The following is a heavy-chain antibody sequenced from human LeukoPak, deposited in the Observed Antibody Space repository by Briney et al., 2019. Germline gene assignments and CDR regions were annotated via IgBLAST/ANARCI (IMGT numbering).Heavy chain of an antibody. D-gene: IGHD3-3*01. V-gene: IGHV4-4*02. Sequence: SETLSLTCAVSGGSISSSNWWSWVRQPPGKGLEWIGEIYHSGSTNYNPSLKSRVTISVDKSKNQFSLKLSSVTAADTAVYYCARGGRFLEERWFDPWGQGTLVTVSS. J-gene: IGHJ5*02. CDR1: GGSISSSNW. CDR3: ARGGRFLEERWFDP. CDR2: IYHSGST.